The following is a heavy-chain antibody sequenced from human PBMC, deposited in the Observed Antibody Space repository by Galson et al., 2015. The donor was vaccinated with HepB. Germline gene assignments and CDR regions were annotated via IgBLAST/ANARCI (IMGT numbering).Heavy chain of an antibody. CDR1: GVTIPSYS. Sequence: SLRLSCAASGVTIPSYSMNWVRQAPGKGLEWLAYIRAGSTTIYYADSVKGRFTISRDNAKNFFYLHMNSLRGEDTAVYYCARNPSSYDYYNMDVWGHGTTVTVSS. CDR3: ARNPSSYDYYNMDV. J-gene: IGHJ6*02. V-gene: IGHV3-48*01. CDR2: IRAGSTTI.